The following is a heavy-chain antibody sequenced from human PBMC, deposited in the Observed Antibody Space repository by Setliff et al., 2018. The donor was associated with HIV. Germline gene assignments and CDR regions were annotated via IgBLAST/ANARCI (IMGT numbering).Heavy chain of an antibody. J-gene: IGHJ3*02. CDR2: ISTSGST. CDR3: ARAPFYSGYDSHDSSGYYLDAFDI. Sequence: PSETLSLTCTVSGASISTYSWSWIRQSPGKGLECIGYISTSGSTNYNPSLRSRVTISLDTSKKQFSLKVNSVTAADTAVYYCARAPFYSGYDSHDSSGYYLDAFDIWGPGTMVTVSS. D-gene: IGHD3-22*01. V-gene: IGHV4-4*09. CDR1: GASISTYS.